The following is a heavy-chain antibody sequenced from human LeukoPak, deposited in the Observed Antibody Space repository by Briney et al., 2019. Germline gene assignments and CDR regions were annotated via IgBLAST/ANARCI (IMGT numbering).Heavy chain of an antibody. J-gene: IGHJ4*02. Sequence: GGSLRLSCAASGFTFSSYAMHWVRQAPGKGLEWVAVISYDGSNKYYADSVKGRFTISRDNSKNTLYLQMNSLRAEDTAVYYCARALTLYDFWSGDFDYWGQGTLVTVFS. CDR1: GFTFSSYA. V-gene: IGHV3-30-3*01. D-gene: IGHD3-3*01. CDR3: ARALTLYDFWSGDFDY. CDR2: ISYDGSNK.